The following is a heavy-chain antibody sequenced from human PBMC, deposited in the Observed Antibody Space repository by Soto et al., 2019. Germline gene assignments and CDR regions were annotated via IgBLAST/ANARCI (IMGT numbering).Heavy chain of an antibody. Sequence: SVKVSCKASGGTFSSYAISWVRQAPGQGLEWMGGIIPIFGTANYAQKFQGRVTITADKSTSTAYMELSSLRSEDTAVYYCARKAYYYDSSGYYRPDFDYWGQGTLVTVSS. CDR1: GGTFSSYA. D-gene: IGHD3-22*01. CDR2: IIPIFGTA. CDR3: ARKAYYYDSSGYYRPDFDY. V-gene: IGHV1-69*06. J-gene: IGHJ4*02.